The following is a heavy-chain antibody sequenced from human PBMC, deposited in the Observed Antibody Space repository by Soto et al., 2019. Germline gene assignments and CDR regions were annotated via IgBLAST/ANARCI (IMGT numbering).Heavy chain of an antibody. Sequence: PSETLSLTCTVSGGSISSSSYYWGWIRQPPGKGLEWIGSVYYSGSTYYNPSLKSRVTISVYTSKNQFSLKLSSVTAADTAVYYCARLYLSGTTEPYFDLWGQGNLVNVSS. D-gene: IGHD1-26*01. CDR3: ARLYLSGTTEPYFDL. CDR1: GGSISSSSYY. J-gene: IGHJ4*02. V-gene: IGHV4-39*01. CDR2: VYYSGST.